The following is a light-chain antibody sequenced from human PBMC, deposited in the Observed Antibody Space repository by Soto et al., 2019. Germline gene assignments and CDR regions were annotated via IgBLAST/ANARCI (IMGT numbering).Light chain of an antibody. CDR3: LQPSTYPLT. CDR2: AAS. J-gene: IGKJ4*01. Sequence: DIQMTQSPSSLSASVGDRVTITYRASQGIGNDLGWFQQKPGKAPKRLIYAASSLQRGVPSRFSGGGSGTDFTLTISSLQSEDFATYYCLQPSTYPLTFGGGTKVQIK. CDR1: QGIGND. V-gene: IGKV1-17*01.